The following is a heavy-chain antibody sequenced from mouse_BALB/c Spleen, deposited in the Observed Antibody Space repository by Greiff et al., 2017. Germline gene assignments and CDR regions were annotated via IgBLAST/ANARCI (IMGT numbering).Heavy chain of an antibody. CDR3: ARNLDLSYYFDY. CDR1: GFSLTSYG. V-gene: IGHV2-2*02. Sequence: VQGVESGPGLVQPSQSLSITCTVSGFSLTSYGVHWVRQSPGKGLEWLGVIWSGGSTDYNAAFISRLSISKDNSKSQVFFKMNSLQANDTAIYYCARNLDLSYYFDYWGQGTTLTVSS. CDR2: IWSGGST. J-gene: IGHJ2*01. D-gene: IGHD5-1*01.